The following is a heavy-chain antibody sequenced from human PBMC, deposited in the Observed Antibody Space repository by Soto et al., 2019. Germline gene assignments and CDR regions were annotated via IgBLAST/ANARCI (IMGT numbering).Heavy chain of an antibody. CDR3: ARELKAGGHFGMDV. V-gene: IGHV1-69*06. CDR1: GGAFSTYA. CDR2: VIPLFGTS. Sequence: QVQLVQSGAEVKEPGSSVKVACQASGGAFSTYAISWVRQAPGPGLEWMGGVIPLFGTSNYLPKFQGRGSIAADRSTETVDMELSRLRFDHTAVYFSARELKAGGHFGMDVWGQGTTVTVSS. J-gene: IGHJ6*02. D-gene: IGHD3-16*01.